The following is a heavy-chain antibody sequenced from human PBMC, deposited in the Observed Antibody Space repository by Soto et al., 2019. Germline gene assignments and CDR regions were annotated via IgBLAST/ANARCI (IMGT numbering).Heavy chain of an antibody. V-gene: IGHV1-69*08. CDR1: GGTFSSYT. D-gene: IGHD2-2*01. CDR3: ARDRRSTNRGGFDY. CDR2: IIPILGIA. Sequence: QVQLVQSGAEVKNPGSSVKVSCKASGGTFSSYTISWVRQAPGQGLEWMGRIIPILGIANYAQKFQGRVTITADKSTSTAYMELSSLRSEDTAVYYCARDRRSTNRGGFDYWGQGPLVTVSS. J-gene: IGHJ4*02.